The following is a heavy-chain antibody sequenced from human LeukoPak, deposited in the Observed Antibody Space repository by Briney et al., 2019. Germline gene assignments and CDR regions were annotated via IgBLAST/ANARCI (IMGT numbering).Heavy chain of an antibody. D-gene: IGHD6-19*01. J-gene: IGHJ4*02. CDR3: AKQGSGWTPWLD. CDR2: ISYSGST. CDR1: GGSISSYY. Sequence: SETLSLTCTVSGGSISSYYWSWIRQPPGKGLEWIGYISYSGSTNYNPSPKCRVTISIDTSKNQFSLNLSSVTAADTAAYYCAKQGSGWTPWLDWGQGTLVTVSS. V-gene: IGHV4-59*01.